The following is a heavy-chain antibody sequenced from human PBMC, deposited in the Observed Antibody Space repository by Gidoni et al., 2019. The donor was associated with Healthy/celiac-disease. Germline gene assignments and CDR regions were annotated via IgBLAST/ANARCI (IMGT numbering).Heavy chain of an antibody. D-gene: IGHD1-26*01. CDR3: ARVALDSPGELPDLDY. CDR2: IYHSGST. J-gene: IGHJ4*02. V-gene: IGHV4-38-2*01. CDR1: GYSISSGYY. Sequence: QVPLQESGPGLVKPSETLSLTCAVSGYSISSGYYWGWLRQPPGKGLEWIGSIYHSGSTYYNPSLKSRVTISVDTSKNQFSLKLSSVTAADTAVYYCARVALDSPGELPDLDYWGQGTLVTVSS.